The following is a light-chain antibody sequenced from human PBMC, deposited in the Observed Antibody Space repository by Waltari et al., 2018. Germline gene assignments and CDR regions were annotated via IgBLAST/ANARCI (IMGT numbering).Light chain of an antibody. Sequence: QSVLTQPPSASGTPGQRVTISCSGSRSNIGTNYVYWSQQLPGTAPKLLIYRNNQRPSGVPDRFSGSKSGPSAALASSGLRSEDEADYYCAVWDDSLSGRVFGGGTKVTVL. CDR2: RNN. V-gene: IGLV1-47*01. J-gene: IGLJ3*02. CDR1: RSNIGTNY. CDR3: AVWDDSLSGRV.